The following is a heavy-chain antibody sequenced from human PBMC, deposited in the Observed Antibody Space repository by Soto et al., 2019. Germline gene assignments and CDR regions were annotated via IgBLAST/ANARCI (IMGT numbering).Heavy chain of an antibody. CDR1: CGSFSGYY. J-gene: IGHJ6*02. CDR3: ARTGMLRLGGLSYVYYYGMDV. CDR2: INHSGST. Sequence: SETLSLTCAVYCGSFSGYYWSWIRQPPGKGLEWIGGINHSGSTNYNPSLKIRVTISVDTSKIQFSPQLSSVTAADTAVYYCARTGMLRLGGLSYVYYYGMDVWGQGTTVTVSS. V-gene: IGHV4-34*01. D-gene: IGHD3-16*02.